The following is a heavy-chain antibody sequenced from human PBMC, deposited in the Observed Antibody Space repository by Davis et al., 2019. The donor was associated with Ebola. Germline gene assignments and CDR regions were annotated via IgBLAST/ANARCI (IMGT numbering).Heavy chain of an antibody. V-gene: IGHV6-1*01. D-gene: IGHD3-22*01. J-gene: IGHJ4*02. CDR1: GDSVSSNSGA. Sequence: HSQTLSLTCDISGDSVSSNSGAWNWIRQSPSRGLEWLGRTYYSSKWYKDYAVSVKSRITISADTAKNQLSLHLNSVTPEDTAVYYCARGWLRSGLDYWGQGTPVIVSS. CDR3: ARGWLRSGLDY. CDR2: TYYSSKWYK.